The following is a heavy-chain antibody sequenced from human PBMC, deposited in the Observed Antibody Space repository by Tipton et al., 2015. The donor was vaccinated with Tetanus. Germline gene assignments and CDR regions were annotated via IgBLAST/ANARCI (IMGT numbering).Heavy chain of an antibody. J-gene: IGHJ4*02. CDR1: GGSFRSGDHY. Sequence: TLSLTCTVSGGSFRSGDHYWSWIRQPPGKGLEWIGYILYGASTHYNPSLKSRVTVSADPSQNQFSLKLSSVTAADTAVYYCARIHDFLSGHFDFWGQGTLVTVSS. CDR3: ARIHDFLSGHFDF. V-gene: IGHV4-61*08. CDR2: ILYGAST. D-gene: IGHD3-3*01.